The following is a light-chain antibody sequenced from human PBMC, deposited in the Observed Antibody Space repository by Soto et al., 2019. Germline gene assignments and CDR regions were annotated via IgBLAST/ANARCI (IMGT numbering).Light chain of an antibody. CDR1: QTISSW. Sequence: VHMTQSPSSLSASVGDRVTITCRASQTISSWLAWYQQKPGKAPKLLIYTTSSLEGGVPSRFSGSGSGTEFTLTISGLQPDDFATYYCQQYKAYPYTFAQGTKVDIK. J-gene: IGKJ2*01. CDR2: TTS. V-gene: IGKV1-5*03. CDR3: QQYKAYPYT.